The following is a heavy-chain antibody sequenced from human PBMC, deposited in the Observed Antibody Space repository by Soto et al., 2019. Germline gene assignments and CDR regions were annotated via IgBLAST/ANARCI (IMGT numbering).Heavy chain of an antibody. D-gene: IGHD3-16*02. Sequence: PGGSLRLSCAGSGFTFASYVMTWVRQAPGKGLEWVSSISATGGSTYYAGSVKGRFTISRDNSKNTLCLQMNSLRAEDTAIYYCANAEHPRRSIGFDYWGQGTLVTVSS. J-gene: IGHJ4*02. CDR1: GFTFASYV. V-gene: IGHV3-23*01. CDR3: ANAEHPRRSIGFDY. CDR2: ISATGGST.